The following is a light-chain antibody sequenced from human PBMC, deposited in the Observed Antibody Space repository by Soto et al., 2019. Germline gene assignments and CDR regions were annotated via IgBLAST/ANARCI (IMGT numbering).Light chain of an antibody. J-gene: IGLJ1*01. V-gene: IGLV1-40*01. CDR1: SSNIGAGYD. Sequence: QSVLTQPPSVSGAPGQRVTISCTGSSSNIGAGYDVHWYQQLPGTAPKLLIYGNSNRPSGVPDRFSGSKSGTSASLAITGLQAEDEADYYCQSYDSSLSVVFGTGNKVTVL. CDR2: GNS. CDR3: QSYDSSLSVV.